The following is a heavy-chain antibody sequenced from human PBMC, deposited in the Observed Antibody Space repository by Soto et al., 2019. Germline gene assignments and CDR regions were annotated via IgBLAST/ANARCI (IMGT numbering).Heavy chain of an antibody. J-gene: IGHJ4*02. CDR1: GFTFSSYA. CDR3: ASLWFGELSLFDY. CDR2: FSGSGGRT. V-gene: IGHV3-23*01. Sequence: GGSLRLSCAASGFTFSSYAMSWVRQAPGKGLEWVSAFSGSGGRTYYADSVKGRFTISRDNSKNTLYLQMNSPRAEDTAVYYCASLWFGELSLFDYWGQGTLVTVSS. D-gene: IGHD3-10*01.